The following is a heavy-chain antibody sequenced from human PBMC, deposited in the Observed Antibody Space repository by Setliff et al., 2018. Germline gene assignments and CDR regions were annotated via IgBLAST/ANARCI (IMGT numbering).Heavy chain of an antibody. CDR2: VDPEDGET. CDR3: ATEGHSGGWYSSTFDI. CDR1: GYTFTDYY. J-gene: IGHJ3*02. D-gene: IGHD6-19*01. V-gene: IGHV1-69-2*01. Sequence: ASVKVSCKVSGYTFTDYYMHWVQQAPGKGLEWMGLVDPEDGETIYAEKFQGRVTITADTSTDTAYMELSSLRSEDTAVYYCATEGHSGGWYSSTFDIWGQGTMVTVSS.